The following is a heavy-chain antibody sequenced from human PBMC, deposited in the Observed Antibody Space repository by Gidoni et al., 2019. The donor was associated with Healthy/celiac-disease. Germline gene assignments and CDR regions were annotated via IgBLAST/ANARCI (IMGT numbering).Heavy chain of an antibody. CDR3: AREGIAVAGTHYYYMDV. Sequence: VHLLESGGGLVQPGTSLRLSRPASGFPFSCYAMHWVRQAPGKGLEWVAVIADDGSNTYYADSVKGRFTIARDNSKNTLYLQMNSLRAEDTAVYYCAREGIAVAGTHYYYMDVWGKGTTVTVSS. D-gene: IGHD6-19*01. V-gene: IGHV3-30-3*01. CDR2: IADDGSNT. CDR1: GFPFSCYA. J-gene: IGHJ6*03.